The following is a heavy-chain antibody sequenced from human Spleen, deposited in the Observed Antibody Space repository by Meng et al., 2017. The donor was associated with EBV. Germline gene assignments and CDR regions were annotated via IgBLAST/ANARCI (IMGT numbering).Heavy chain of an antibody. D-gene: IGHD3-22*01. V-gene: IGHV1-3*01. CDR2: INADNGDT. J-gene: IGHJ4*02. Sequence: HAQVVQSGAEVMQPGASVKVSCKASGYTFTTYAMHWVRQAPGQRLEWMGWINADNGDTKYSQRFQGRVTITRDTSASTAYMELSSLRSEDTAVYYCARDLYDSSGSTFDYWGQGTLVTVSS. CDR3: ARDLYDSSGSTFDY. CDR1: GYTFTTYA.